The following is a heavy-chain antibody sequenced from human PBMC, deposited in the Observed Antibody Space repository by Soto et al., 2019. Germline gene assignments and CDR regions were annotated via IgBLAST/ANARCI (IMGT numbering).Heavy chain of an antibody. CDR1: GFTFSIYA. CDR3: TTDPTDFWSGYHNVQTFDY. CDR2: IGGGNDDT. J-gene: IGHJ4*02. Sequence: VQLLESGGGLVQPGGSLRLSCAASGFTFSIYAMSWVRQAPGKGLEWVSGIGGGNDDTYYADSVKGRFTISRDNSKSTLSLQMNGLRAEDTAVYYCTTDPTDFWSGYHNVQTFDYWGQGTLVTVSS. D-gene: IGHD3-3*01. V-gene: IGHV3-23*01.